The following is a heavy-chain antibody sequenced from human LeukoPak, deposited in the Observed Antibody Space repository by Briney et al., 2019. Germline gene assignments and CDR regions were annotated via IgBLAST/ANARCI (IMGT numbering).Heavy chain of an antibody. CDR3: ARDRGVAVAGPPGC. CDR1: GYSISSGYY. CDR2: IFHSGST. V-gene: IGHV4-38-2*02. D-gene: IGHD6-19*01. Sequence: SETLSLTCAVSGYSISSGYYWGWIRQPPRKGLEWVGSIFHSGSTYYNPSLKSRVTISVDTSKNQFSLKLSSVTAADTAVYYCARDRGVAVAGPPGCWGQGTLVTVSS. J-gene: IGHJ4*02.